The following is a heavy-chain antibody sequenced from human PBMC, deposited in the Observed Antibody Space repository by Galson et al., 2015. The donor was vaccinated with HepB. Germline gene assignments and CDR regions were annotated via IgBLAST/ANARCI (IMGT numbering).Heavy chain of an antibody. J-gene: IGHJ6*02. V-gene: IGHV3-7*01. Sequence: SLRLSCAASGFTFSSYWMSWVRQAPGKGLEWVANIKQDGSEKYYVDSVKGRFTISRDNAKNSLYLQMNSLRAEDTAVYYCARERAGDLSGYYYYYGMDVWGQGTTVTVSS. CDR2: IKQDGSEK. CDR3: ARERAGDLSGYYYYYGMDV. CDR1: GFTFSSYW. D-gene: IGHD7-27*01.